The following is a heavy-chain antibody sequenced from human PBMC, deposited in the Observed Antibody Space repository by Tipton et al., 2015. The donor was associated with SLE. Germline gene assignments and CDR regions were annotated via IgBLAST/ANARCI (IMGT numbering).Heavy chain of an antibody. CDR3: ARTEQGTGSYYRLVFEI. CDR2: ILYSGST. CDR1: GGSISSYY. V-gene: IGHV4-59*08. J-gene: IGHJ4*02. Sequence: TLSLTCTVSGGSISSYYWSWIRQPPGKGLECIGYILYSGSTNYNPSLKSRVTISVDTSKNQFSLKLSSVTAADTAVYYCARTEQGTGSYYRLVFEIWGQGTLVTVSS. D-gene: IGHD3-10*01.